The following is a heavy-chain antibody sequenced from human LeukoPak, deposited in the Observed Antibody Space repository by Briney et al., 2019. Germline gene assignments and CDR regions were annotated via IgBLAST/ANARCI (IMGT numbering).Heavy chain of an antibody. Sequence: GASVKVSCKASGYTFTGYYMHWVRQAPGQGLEWMGWINPNSGGTNYAQKFQGRVTMTRDMSTSTVYMELSSLRSEDTAVYYCARDGEGIVGATVEGYFDYWGQGTLVSVSS. CDR2: INPNSGGT. CDR3: ARDGEGIVGATVEGYFDY. CDR1: GYTFTGYY. V-gene: IGHV1-2*02. J-gene: IGHJ4*02. D-gene: IGHD1-26*01.